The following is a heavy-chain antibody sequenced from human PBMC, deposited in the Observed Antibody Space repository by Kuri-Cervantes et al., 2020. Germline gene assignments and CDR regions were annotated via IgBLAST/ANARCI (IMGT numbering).Heavy chain of an antibody. CDR2: ISWDGGST. CDR3: AKGVEYSGYDEIDY. Sequence: GESLKISCAASGFTFSSYAMSWVRQAPGKGLEWVSLISWDGGSTYYADSVKGRFTISRDNSKNSLYLQMNSLRAEDTALYYCAKGVEYSGYDEIDYWGQGTLVTVSS. V-gene: IGHV3-43D*04. CDR1: GFTFSSYA. J-gene: IGHJ4*02. D-gene: IGHD5-12*01.